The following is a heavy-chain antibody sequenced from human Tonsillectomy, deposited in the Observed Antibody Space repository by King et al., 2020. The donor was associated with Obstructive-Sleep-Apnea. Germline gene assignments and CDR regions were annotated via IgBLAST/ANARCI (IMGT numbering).Heavy chain of an antibody. CDR1: GFTFSSYS. D-gene: IGHD6-13*01. Sequence: VQLVESGGGLVKPGGSLRLSCAASGFTFSSYSMNWVRQAPGKGLEWVSSISSSSSYIYYADSVKGRFTISRDNAKNSLYLQMNSLRAEDTAVYYCAGDKAGSSWYDWFDPWGQGTLVTVSS. CDR3: AGDKAGSSWYDWFDP. V-gene: IGHV3-21*01. CDR2: ISSSSSYI. J-gene: IGHJ5*02.